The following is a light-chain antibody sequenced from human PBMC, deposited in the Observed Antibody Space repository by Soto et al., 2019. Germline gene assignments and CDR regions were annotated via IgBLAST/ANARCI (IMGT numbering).Light chain of an antibody. J-gene: IGKJ1*01. Sequence: DLQITQSPSALSASVADTVTVTCRASQSVSGSLAWYQQKPGEAPKLLIYDASALPRGVPSRFSGSGSGTKFTLTIASLQPDDFATYYCQQYETFSGTFGPGTKVDSK. CDR3: QQYETFSGT. V-gene: IGKV1-5*01. CDR2: DAS. CDR1: QSVSGS.